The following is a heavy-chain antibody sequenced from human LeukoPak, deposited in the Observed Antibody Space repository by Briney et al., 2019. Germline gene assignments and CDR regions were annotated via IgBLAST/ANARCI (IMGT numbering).Heavy chain of an antibody. V-gene: IGHV3-7*01. CDR1: GFTFSSYW. D-gene: IGHD6-13*01. J-gene: IGHJ6*03. CDR2: IKQDGSEK. Sequence: GGSLRLSCAASGFTFSSYWMSWVRQAPGKGLEWVANIKQDGSEKYYVDSVKGRFTISRDNAKNSLYLQMNSLRAEDTAVYYCARDMLFYSSSWADFYYYYYMDVWGKGTAVTVSS. CDR3: ARDMLFYSSSWADFYYYYYMDV.